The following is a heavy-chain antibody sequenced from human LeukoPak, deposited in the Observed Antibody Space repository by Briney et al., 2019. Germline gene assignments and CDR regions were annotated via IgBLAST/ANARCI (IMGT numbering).Heavy chain of an antibody. CDR1: GGSFSGYY. V-gene: IGHV4-34*01. Sequence: PSETLSLTCAVYGGSFSGYYWSWIRQPPGKGLEWIGEINHSGSTNYNPSLKSRVTISVDTSKNQFSLKLSSVTAADTAVYYCARVFGGFPPVFNLGGKGKMLTVSS. J-gene: IGHJ3*01. CDR2: INHSGST. CDR3: ARVFGGFPPVFNL. D-gene: IGHD3-10*01.